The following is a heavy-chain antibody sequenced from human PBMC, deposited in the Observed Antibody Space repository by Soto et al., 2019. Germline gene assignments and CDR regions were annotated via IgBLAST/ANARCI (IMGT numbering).Heavy chain of an antibody. D-gene: IGHD1-7*01. CDR1: GYTFTGYY. CDR3: ARFVDGGGYNWNYGWFDP. CDR2: INPNSGGT. V-gene: IGHV1-2*02. Sequence: GASVKVSCKASGYTFTGYYMHWVRQAPGQGLEWMGWINPNSGGTNYAQKFQGRVTMTRDTSISTAYMELSRLRSDDTAVYYCARFVDGGGYNWNYGWFDPWGQGTLVTVSS. J-gene: IGHJ5*02.